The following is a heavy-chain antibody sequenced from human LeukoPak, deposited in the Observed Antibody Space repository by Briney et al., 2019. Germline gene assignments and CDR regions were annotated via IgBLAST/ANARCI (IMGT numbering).Heavy chain of an antibody. V-gene: IGHV1-69*13. J-gene: IGHJ6*03. CDR2: IIPIFGTA. CDR3: ASSGPTYYYYYMDV. Sequence: GASVKVSCKASGYTFTSYGISWVRQAPGQGLEWMGGIIPIFGTANYAQKFQGRVTITADESTSTAYMELSSLRSEDTAVYYCASSGPTYYYYYMDVWGKGTTVTVSS. D-gene: IGHD7-27*01. CDR1: GYTFTSYG.